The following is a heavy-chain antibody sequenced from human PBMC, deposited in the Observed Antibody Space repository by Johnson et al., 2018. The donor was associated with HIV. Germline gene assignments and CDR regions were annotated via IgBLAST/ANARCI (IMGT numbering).Heavy chain of an antibody. D-gene: IGHD4-23*01. V-gene: IGHV3-30*04. J-gene: IGHJ3*02. CDR2: ITFEGSDK. Sequence: VQLVESGGGVVQPGRSLRLSCAASGFTFSNYAMHWVRQAPGKGLEWVAVITFEGSDKYYADSVKGRVTISRDDSKNTLYLRLNSLRPDDSAVYYCAKDVSVVTPSGSFDIWGQGTRVTVSS. CDR3: AKDVSVVTPSGSFDI. CDR1: GFTFSNYA.